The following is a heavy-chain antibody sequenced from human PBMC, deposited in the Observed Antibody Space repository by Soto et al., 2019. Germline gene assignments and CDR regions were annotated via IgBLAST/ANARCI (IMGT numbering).Heavy chain of an antibody. Sequence: QVQLQQWGAGLLKPSDTRSLTCAVYGGSFNGYYWTWIRQSPGKGLEWIGEINHSGRTDYNPSLKSRVTISIDTSKKLFSLNLTSVTAADTAVYSCARGGVALIRGAIGGLDYWGQGTVVTVSS. CDR2: INHSGRT. J-gene: IGHJ4*02. CDR1: GGSFNGYY. CDR3: ARGGVALIRGAIGGLDY. D-gene: IGHD3-10*01. V-gene: IGHV4-34*01.